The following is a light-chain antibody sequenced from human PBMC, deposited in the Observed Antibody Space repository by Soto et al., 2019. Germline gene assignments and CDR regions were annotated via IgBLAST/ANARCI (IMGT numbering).Light chain of an antibody. V-gene: IGLV1-44*01. CDR3: QSYDNRLGAWV. CDR2: INN. CDR1: SSNIGSNT. J-gene: IGLJ3*02. Sequence: QSVLTQPPSASGTPGQRVTISCSGSSSNIGSNTVNWYQQLPGPAPKLLIYINNQRPSGVPDRFSGSKSGTSASLAITGLQAEDEADYYCQSYDNRLGAWVFGGGTKVTVL.